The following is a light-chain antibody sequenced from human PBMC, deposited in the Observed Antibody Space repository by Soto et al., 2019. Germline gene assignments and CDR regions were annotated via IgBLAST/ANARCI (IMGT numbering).Light chain of an antibody. V-gene: IGLV7-43*01. Sequence: QAVVTQEPSLTVSPGGTVTLTCASSTGAVTSGYYPNWFQQKPGQAPRALIYNTNNKHSWTPARFSGYLLGGKAALTLSGVQPEDEADYYCLLYYGGARVFGGGTKLTVL. J-gene: IGLJ2*01. CDR1: TGAVTSGYY. CDR2: NTN. CDR3: LLYYGGARV.